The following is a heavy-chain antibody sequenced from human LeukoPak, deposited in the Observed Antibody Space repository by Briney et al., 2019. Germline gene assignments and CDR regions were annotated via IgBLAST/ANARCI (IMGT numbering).Heavy chain of an antibody. D-gene: IGHD2-21*02. CDR3: ARAYCGGDCYPADY. J-gene: IGHJ4*02. Sequence: SETLSLTCTVSGGSISSGGYYWSWIRQHPGKGLEWIGYIYYSGSTYYNPSLKSRVTISVDTSKNQFSLKLSSVTAADTAVCYCARAYCGGDCYPADYWGQGTLVTVSS. CDR1: GGSISSGGYY. CDR2: IYYSGST. V-gene: IGHV4-31*03.